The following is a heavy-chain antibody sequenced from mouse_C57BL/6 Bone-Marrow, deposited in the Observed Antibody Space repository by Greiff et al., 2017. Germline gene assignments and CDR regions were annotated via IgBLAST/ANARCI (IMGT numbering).Heavy chain of an antibody. CDR2: ISSGGSYT. J-gene: IGHJ3*01. V-gene: IGHV5-6*02. CDR3: ARHSTTGTAPWFAY. CDR1: GFTFSSYG. D-gene: IGHD4-1*02. Sequence: EVMLVESGGDLVKPGGSLKLSCAASGFTFSSYGMSWVRQTPDKRLEWVATISSGGSYTYYPDSVQGRFTISRDNAKNTLYLQMSSLKSEDTAMYYCARHSTTGTAPWFAYWGQGTLVTVSA.